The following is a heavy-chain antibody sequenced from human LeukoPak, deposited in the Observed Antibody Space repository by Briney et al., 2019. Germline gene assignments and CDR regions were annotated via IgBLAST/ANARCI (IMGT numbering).Heavy chain of an antibody. CDR1: GFTFDDYG. V-gene: IGHV3-53*01. CDR2: IYSSVT. CDR3: ARRAGAYSHPYDY. D-gene: IGHD4/OR15-4a*01. Sequence: GGSLRLSCAASGFTFDDYGMSWVRQAPGKGLEWVSFIYSSVTHYSDSVKGRFTISRDNSKNTLFLQMNSLRAEDTAVYYCARRAGAYSHPYDYWGQGTLVTVSS. J-gene: IGHJ4*02.